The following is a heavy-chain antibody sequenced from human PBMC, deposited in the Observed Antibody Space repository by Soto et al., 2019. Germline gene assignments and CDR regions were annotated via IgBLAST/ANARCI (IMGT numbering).Heavy chain of an antibody. CDR2: ISSDGKDK. D-gene: IGHD3-10*01. CDR1: GFTFSSYA. J-gene: IGHJ4*02. CDR3: AKDSGRGSADYYFDY. Sequence: QVQLVESGGGVVQPGRSLRISCAASGFTFSSYAIHWVRQAPGKGLEWVAVISSDGKDKYSADSMKGRFAISRDNSKNTLYLQMNSLRAEDTAVYYCAKDSGRGSADYYFDYWGQGTLVTVSS. V-gene: IGHV3-30*18.